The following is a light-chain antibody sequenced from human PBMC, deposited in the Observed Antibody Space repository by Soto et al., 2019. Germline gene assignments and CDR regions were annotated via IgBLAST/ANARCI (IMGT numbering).Light chain of an antibody. V-gene: IGKV1D-12*01. CDR1: QDISRW. CDR3: QQANSFPLT. Sequence: DIQMTQSPSSVSASVRDRVTITCRASQDISRWLAWYKQKPGKSPNLLIYAASSLQSGSPSRFSGSGSGTDFTLTSSSLQLEDFATYYCQQANSFPLTFGGGTKVEIK. CDR2: AAS. J-gene: IGKJ4*02.